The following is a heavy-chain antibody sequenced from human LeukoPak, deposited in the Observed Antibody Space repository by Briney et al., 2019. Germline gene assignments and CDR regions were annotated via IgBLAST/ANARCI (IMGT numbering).Heavy chain of an antibody. CDR1: GFTFSSFW. D-gene: IGHD4-23*01. Sequence: QPGGSLRLSCAASGFTFSSFWMSWVRQAPGKGLEWVANIKQDGSEKYYVDSVKGRFTISRDNAKNSLYLQMNSLRAEDTAVYYCARVSLNSGWYFDYWGQGTLVTVSS. J-gene: IGHJ4*02. V-gene: IGHV3-7*05. CDR2: IKQDGSEK. CDR3: ARVSLNSGWYFDY.